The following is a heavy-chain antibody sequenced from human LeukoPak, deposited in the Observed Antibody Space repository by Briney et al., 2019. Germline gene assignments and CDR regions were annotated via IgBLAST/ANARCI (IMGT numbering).Heavy chain of an antibody. CDR1: GFTFSSYG. CDR3: ARAFNDAFDI. Sequence: PGGSLRLSCAASGFTFSSYGMNWVRQAPGKGLEWVSSISSSGTYIYFADSVKGRFTISRDNAKNSLYLQMNSLRAEDTAIYYCARAFNDAFDIWGQGTMVTVSS. J-gene: IGHJ3*02. V-gene: IGHV3-21*01. CDR2: ISSSGTYI.